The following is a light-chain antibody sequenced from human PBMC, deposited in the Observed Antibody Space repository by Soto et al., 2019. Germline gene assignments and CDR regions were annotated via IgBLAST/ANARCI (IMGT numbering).Light chain of an antibody. CDR1: SSDVGSYNL. V-gene: IGLV2-23*02. Sequence: SALTQPASVSGSPGQSITISCTGTSSDVGSYNLVSWYQQHPGKAPKLMIYEVSKRPSGVSNRFSGSKSGNTASLTISGLQAEDEADYYCCSYAGSSTYVFGTG. CDR3: CSYAGSSTYV. J-gene: IGLJ1*01. CDR2: EVS.